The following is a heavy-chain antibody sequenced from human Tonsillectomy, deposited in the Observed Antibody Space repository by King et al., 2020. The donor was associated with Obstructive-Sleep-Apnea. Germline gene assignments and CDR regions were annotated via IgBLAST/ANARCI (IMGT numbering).Heavy chain of an antibody. J-gene: IGHJ5*02. V-gene: IGHV3-30-3*01. CDR3: ARDGPVVVPAAMPGFNWFDP. D-gene: IGHD2-2*01. CDR1: GFTFSTYA. Sequence: VQLVESGGGVVQPGRSLRLSCAASGFTFSTYAMYWVRQAPGQGLEWVAVISYYGSNKYYADSVKGRFTISRDNSKNTLYLQMNRLRAEETAVYYCARDGPVVVPAAMPGFNWFDPWGQGTLVIVSS. CDR2: ISYYGSNK.